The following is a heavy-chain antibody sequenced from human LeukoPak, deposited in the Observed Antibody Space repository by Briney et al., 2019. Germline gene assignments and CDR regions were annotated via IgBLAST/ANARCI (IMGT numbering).Heavy chain of an antibody. CDR1: GFTLSSYA. CDR3: AKAPVTTCSGAYCYPFDY. CDR2: ISVSGNT. V-gene: IGHV3-23*01. J-gene: IGHJ4*02. D-gene: IGHD2-15*01. Sequence: PGGSLRLSCAASGFTLSSYAMSWVRQGPGKGLEWVSAISVSGNTYHADYVKGRFTISRDSSKNTLYLQMNSLRAEDATVYYCAKAPVTTCSGAYCYPFDYWGQGTLVTVSS.